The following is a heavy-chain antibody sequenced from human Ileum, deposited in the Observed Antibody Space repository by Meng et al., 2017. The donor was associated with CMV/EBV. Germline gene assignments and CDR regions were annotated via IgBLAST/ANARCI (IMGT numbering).Heavy chain of an antibody. V-gene: IGHV3-23*01. Sequence: FSFSHYAMSWVRQAPGKAPEWVSLISGSGDTTYYADSVKGRFTISRDNSKNTLYLQVNSLRAEDTALYYCAKVTIPVAGAGGYHFDYWGQGILVTVSS. J-gene: IGHJ4*02. CDR2: ISGSGDTT. D-gene: IGHD6-13*01. CDR1: FSFSHYA. CDR3: AKVTIPVAGAGGYHFDY.